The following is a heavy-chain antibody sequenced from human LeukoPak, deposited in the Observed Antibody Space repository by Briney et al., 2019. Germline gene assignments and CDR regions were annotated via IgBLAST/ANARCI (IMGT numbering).Heavy chain of an antibody. CDR2: IYHSGST. CDR1: GYSISSGYY. CDR3: ATPTGLGDGYNNGVFDVGIFDY. Sequence: PSETLSLTCTVSGYSISSGYYWGWIRQPPGKGLEWIGSIYHSGSTYYNPSLKSRVTISVDTSKNQFSLKLSSVTAADTAVYYCATPTGLGDGYNNGVFDVGIFDYWGQGTLVTVSS. J-gene: IGHJ4*02. V-gene: IGHV4-38-2*02. D-gene: IGHD5-24*01.